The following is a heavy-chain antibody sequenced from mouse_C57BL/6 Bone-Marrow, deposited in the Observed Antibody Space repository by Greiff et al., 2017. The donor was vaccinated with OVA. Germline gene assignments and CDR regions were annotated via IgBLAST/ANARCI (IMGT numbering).Heavy chain of an antibody. V-gene: IGHV1-78*01. CDR1: GYTFTDHT. Sequence: VQGVESDAELVKPGASVKISCKVSGYTFTDHTIHWMKQRPEQGLEWIGYIYPRDGSTKYNEKFKGMATLTADKSSSTAYMQLNILTSEDAAVYFCARGYYYAMDDWGQGTSVTVSS. J-gene: IGHJ4*01. CDR2: IYPRDGST. CDR3: ARGYYYAMDD. D-gene: IGHD2-2*01.